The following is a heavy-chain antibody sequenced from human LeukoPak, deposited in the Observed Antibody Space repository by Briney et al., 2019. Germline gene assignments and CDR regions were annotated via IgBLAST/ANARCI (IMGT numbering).Heavy chain of an antibody. J-gene: IGHJ3*02. CDR2: IIPIFGTA. Sequence: ASVKVSCKASGGTFSSYAISWVRQAPGQGLEWMGGIIPIFGTANYAQKFQGRVTITADKSTSTAYMELSSLRSEDTAVYYCARPGYSSSWFIGLAGGAFDIWGQGTMVTVSS. V-gene: IGHV1-69*06. CDR3: ARPGYSSSWFIGLAGGAFDI. CDR1: GGTFSSYA. D-gene: IGHD6-13*01.